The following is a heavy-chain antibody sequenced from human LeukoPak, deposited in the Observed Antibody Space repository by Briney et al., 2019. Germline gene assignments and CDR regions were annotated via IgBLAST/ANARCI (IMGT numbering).Heavy chain of an antibody. CDR2: INHSGST. V-gene: IGHV4-34*01. Sequence: SETLSLTCAVYGGSFSGYYWSWIRQPPGKGLEWIGEINHSGSTNYNPSLKSRVTISVETSKNEFSLKLRSVTAADTAVYYCARVTGYRIEDYFDYWGQGILVSVSS. J-gene: IGHJ4*01. D-gene: IGHD6-13*01. CDR1: GGSFSGYY. CDR3: ARVTGYRIEDYFDY.